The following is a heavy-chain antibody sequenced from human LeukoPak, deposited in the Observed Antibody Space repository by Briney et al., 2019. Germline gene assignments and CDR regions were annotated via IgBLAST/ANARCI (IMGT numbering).Heavy chain of an antibody. Sequence: PGGSLRLSCAASGFTFSSYEMNWVRQAPGKGLEWVSYISSSGSTIYYADSVKGRFTISRDNAKNSLYLQMNSLRAEDTAVYYCAREAIGGASFDYWGQGTLVTVSS. CDR2: ISSSGSTI. CDR1: GFTFSSYE. CDR3: AREAIGGASFDY. D-gene: IGHD3-16*01. J-gene: IGHJ4*02. V-gene: IGHV3-48*03.